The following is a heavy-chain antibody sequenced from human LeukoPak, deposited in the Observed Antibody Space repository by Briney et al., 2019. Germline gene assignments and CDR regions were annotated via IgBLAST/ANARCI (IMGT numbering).Heavy chain of an antibody. CDR1: GYTFTSYG. CDR3: ARDAGDTAMVNYFDY. D-gene: IGHD5-18*01. CDR2: ISAYNGNT. V-gene: IGHV1-18*01. Sequence: ASVKVSCKASGYTFTSYGISWVRQAPGQGLEWMGWISAYNGNTNYAQKLQGRVTITRDTSASTAYMELSSLRSEDTAVYYCARDAGDTAMVNYFDYWGQGTLVTVSS. J-gene: IGHJ4*02.